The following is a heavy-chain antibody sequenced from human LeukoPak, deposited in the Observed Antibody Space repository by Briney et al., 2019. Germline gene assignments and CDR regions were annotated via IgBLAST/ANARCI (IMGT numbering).Heavy chain of an antibody. CDR3: ARGGRNWFDP. CDR1: GGSFSGYY. J-gene: IGHJ5*02. V-gene: IGHV4-34*01. CDR2: INHSGST. Sequence: SETLSLTCAVYGGSFSGYYWSWIRQPPGKGLEWIGEINHSGSTNYNPSLKSRVTISVDTSKNQFSLKLSSVTAADTAVYYCARGGRNWFDPWGQGTLVTVSS.